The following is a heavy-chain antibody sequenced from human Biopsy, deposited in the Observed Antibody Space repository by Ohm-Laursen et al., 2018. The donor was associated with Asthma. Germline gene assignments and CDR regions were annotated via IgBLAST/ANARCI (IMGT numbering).Heavy chain of an antibody. D-gene: IGHD3-3*01. CDR3: ARRITIFGVVQKDHGMDA. V-gene: IGHV4-39*01. CDR2: ISYGGKT. Sequence: GTLSLTCPVSVGSMTPTSHYWDWIRQAPGKGLEWIGYISYGGKTSYNPSLKNRVTISRDTSKNQFSLRLTSVTAADTAVYFCARRITIFGVVQKDHGMDAWGQGTTVIVSS. CDR1: VGSMTPTSHY. J-gene: IGHJ6*02.